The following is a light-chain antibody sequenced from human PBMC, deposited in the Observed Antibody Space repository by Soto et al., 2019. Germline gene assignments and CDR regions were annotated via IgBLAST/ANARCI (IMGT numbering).Light chain of an antibody. CDR2: DAS. CDR1: QSVYSSY. V-gene: IGKV3-20*01. Sequence: EIMLTQSPGTLSLSRGERATLSCRASQSVYSSYLAWYQQRPGQAPRLLFYDASIRATGIPDRFSGSGSGTEFTLTISSLQPDDSATYYCQPYNSYSRTFGQGTKVDIK. J-gene: IGKJ1*01. CDR3: QPYNSYSRT.